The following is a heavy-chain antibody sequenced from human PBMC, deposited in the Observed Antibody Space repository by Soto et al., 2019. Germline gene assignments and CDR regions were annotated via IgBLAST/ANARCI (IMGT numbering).Heavy chain of an antibody. J-gene: IGHJ6*02. CDR1: GGTFSSYA. V-gene: IGHV1-69*01. Sequence: QVQLVQSGAEVKKPGSSVKVSCKASGGTFSSYAISWVRQAPGQGLEWMGGIIPIFGTANYAQKFQGRVTITPDESTSTAYMELSSLRSEDTAVYYCARYCSSTSCYSADQFYGMDVWGQGTTVTVSS. CDR2: IIPIFGTA. CDR3: ARYCSSTSCYSADQFYGMDV. D-gene: IGHD2-2*01.